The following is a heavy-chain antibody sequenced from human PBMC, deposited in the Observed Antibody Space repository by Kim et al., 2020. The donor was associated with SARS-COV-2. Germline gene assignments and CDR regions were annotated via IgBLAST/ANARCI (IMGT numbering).Heavy chain of an antibody. D-gene: IGHD3-10*01. CDR1: GFTFSSYG. V-gene: IGHV3-33*01. CDR3: ARDLARFGEPTVDY. CDR2: IWYDGSNK. Sequence: GGSLRLSCAASGFTFSSYGMHWVRQAPGKGLEWVAVIWYDGSNKYYADSVKGRFTISRDNSKNTVYLQMNSLRAEDTAVYYCARDLARFGEPTVDYWGQGTLVTVSS. J-gene: IGHJ4*02.